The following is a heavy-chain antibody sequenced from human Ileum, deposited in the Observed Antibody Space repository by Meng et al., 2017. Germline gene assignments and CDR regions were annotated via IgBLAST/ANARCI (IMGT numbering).Heavy chain of an antibody. D-gene: IGHD7-27*01. CDR1: GASVTTSHYQ. V-gene: IGHV4-61*01. CDR2: ASS. Sequence: QVQLQDAGPGVVAPPETLSLICTVAGASVTTSHYQWGWIRQPPGKGLEWIGYASSNYNPSLKIRLTISLDTSKNQVSLKLTSVTAADTAVYYCARDHWGSLDYWGQGILVTVSS. CDR3: ARDHWGSLDY. J-gene: IGHJ4*02.